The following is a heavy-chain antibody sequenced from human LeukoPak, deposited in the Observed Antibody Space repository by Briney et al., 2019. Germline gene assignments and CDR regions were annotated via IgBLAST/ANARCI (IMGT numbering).Heavy chain of an antibody. CDR1: GFTFSSYA. CDR2: FTSGGRT. D-gene: IGHD6-13*01. V-gene: IGHV3-23*01. CDR3: ARDRPGKAGEDY. Sequence: PGGSLRLSCAASGFTFSSYAMTWVRQAPGKGLEWVSVFTSGGRTYYADSAKGRFTISRDNSKNTLYLQINSLRAEDTAIYYCARDRPGKAGEDYWGQGTLVTVSS. J-gene: IGHJ4*02.